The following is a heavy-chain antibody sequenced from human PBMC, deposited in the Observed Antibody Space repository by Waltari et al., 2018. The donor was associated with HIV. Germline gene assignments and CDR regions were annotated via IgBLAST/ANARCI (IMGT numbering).Heavy chain of an antibody. CDR3: AKIGQVVLAGTTLSEGWFDP. J-gene: IGHJ5*02. CDR1: GFTFSSND. CDR2: IWYDGQNK. D-gene: IGHD6-19*01. V-gene: IGHV3-33*06. Sequence: QMKLVESGGGVVQPGRSLRLSCAASGFTFSSNDMHWVRQAPGKGLEWVAVIWYDGQNKYYSDSVKGRFTVSRDNSKNTLYLQMNSLRAEDTAVYYCAKIGQVVLAGTTLSEGWFDPWGQGTLVTVSS.